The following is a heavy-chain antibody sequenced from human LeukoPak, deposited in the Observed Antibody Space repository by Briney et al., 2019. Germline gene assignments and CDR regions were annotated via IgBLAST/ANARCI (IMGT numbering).Heavy chain of an antibody. J-gene: IGHJ4*02. CDR3: ARGHYDVLAASYKWTPDY. D-gene: IGHD3-9*01. CDR1: GFPFSDFS. CDR2: ITSGGDYI. V-gene: IGHV3-21*01. Sequence: NSGGSLRPSCATSGFPFSDFSMNWVRQAPGKGLEWVSSITSGGDYIYYADSVKGRFTTSRDNAKNSLSLQLSSLRVEDTAVYYCARGHYDVLAASYKWTPDYWGQGTLVTVSS.